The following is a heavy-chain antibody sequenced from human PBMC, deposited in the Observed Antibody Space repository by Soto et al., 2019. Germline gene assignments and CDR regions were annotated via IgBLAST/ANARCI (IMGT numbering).Heavy chain of an antibody. V-gene: IGHV1-2*04. J-gene: IGHJ6*02. D-gene: IGHD4-4*01. Sequence: ASVKVSCKASGNTVPNYAIHWVRQAPGQGLEWMGWINPNSGGTNYAQKFQGWVTMTRDTSASTAYMELSSLRSEDTAVYYCASSCSNDALIDYYYYGMDVWGQGTTVTVSS. CDR2: INPNSGGT. CDR1: GNTVPNYA. CDR3: ASSCSNDALIDYYYYGMDV.